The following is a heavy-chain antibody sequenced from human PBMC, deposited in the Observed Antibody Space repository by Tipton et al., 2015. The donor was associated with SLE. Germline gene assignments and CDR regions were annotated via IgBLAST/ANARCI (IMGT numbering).Heavy chain of an antibody. CDR2: MYYSGSA. CDR3: ARQPYYESPFDY. J-gene: IGHJ4*02. D-gene: IGHD3-22*01. V-gene: IGHV4-59*08. CDR1: GASISSHY. Sequence: TLSLTCTVSGASISSHYWSWIRQPPGKGLEWIGYMYYSGSAHYNPSLRNRVTMSLDTSKNQFSLTLNSVTAADTAAYFCARQPYYESPFDYWGQGTLVTVSS.